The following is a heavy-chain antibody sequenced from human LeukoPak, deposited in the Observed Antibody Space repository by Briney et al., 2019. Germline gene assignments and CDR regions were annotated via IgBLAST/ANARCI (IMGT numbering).Heavy chain of an antibody. CDR3: ARGRLTAYYDSSGYPILYFDY. D-gene: IGHD3-22*01. CDR1: GGSFSGYY. Sequence: SETLSLTCAVYGGSFSGYYWSWIRQPPGKGLEWIGEINHSGSTNYNPSLKSRVTISVDTSKNQFSLKLSSVTAADTAVYYCARGRLTAYYDSSGYPILYFDYWGQGSLVTVSS. CDR2: INHSGST. J-gene: IGHJ4*02. V-gene: IGHV4-34*01.